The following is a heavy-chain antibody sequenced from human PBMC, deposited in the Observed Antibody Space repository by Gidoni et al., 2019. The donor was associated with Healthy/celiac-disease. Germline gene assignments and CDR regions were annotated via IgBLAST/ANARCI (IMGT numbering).Heavy chain of an antibody. V-gene: IGHV4-31*03. J-gene: IGHJ6*02. D-gene: IGHD2-15*01. Sequence: QVQLQESGPGLVKPSQTLSLTCTVSGGSISSGGYYWSWIRQHPGKGLAWIGYIYYSGSTYYNPSLKSRVTISVDTSKNQFSLKLSSVTAADTAVYYCARSGRCSGGSCYPVPIPDVWGQGTTVTVSS. CDR1: GGSISSGGYY. CDR2: IYYSGST. CDR3: ARSGRCSGGSCYPVPIPDV.